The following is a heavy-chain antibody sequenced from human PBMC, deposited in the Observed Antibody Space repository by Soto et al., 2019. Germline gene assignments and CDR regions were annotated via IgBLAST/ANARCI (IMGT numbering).Heavy chain of an antibody. V-gene: IGHV3-74*01. D-gene: IGHD3-22*01. CDR3: ARDSYYDSTYYGMDV. Sequence: EVQLVESGGGLVQPGGSLRLSCAASGFTFSSYWIHWVRQAPGKGLVWVSRINRDGSSTSYADSVKGRFTISRDNAKNTLYLQMNTLRAEDTAMYFCARDSYYDSTYYGMDVWGQGTTVTVSS. CDR1: GFTFSSYW. CDR2: INRDGSST. J-gene: IGHJ6*02.